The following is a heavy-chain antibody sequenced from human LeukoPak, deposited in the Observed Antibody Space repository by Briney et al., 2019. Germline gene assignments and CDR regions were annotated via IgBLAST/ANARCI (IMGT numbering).Heavy chain of an antibody. Sequence: GGSLRLSCAAAGFSLRMSGMNWVRQAPGKGLEWVSYVSSSGNDVAYADSVKGRFTISRDNAQNSLYLQMNSLRAEDTAVYFCARDSNLYYYYMDVWGKGTTVTISS. CDR2: VSSSGNDV. J-gene: IGHJ6*03. D-gene: IGHD1-14*01. CDR1: GFSLRMSG. CDR3: ARDSNLYYYYMDV. V-gene: IGHV3-48*03.